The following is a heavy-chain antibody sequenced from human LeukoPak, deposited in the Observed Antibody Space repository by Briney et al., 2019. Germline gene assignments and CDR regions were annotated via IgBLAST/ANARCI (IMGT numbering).Heavy chain of an antibody. CDR2: IYTSGST. Sequence: PSETLSLTCTVSGGSISGTYYWSWIRQPAGKGLEWIGRIYTSGSTNYDPSLKSRVTISVDKSNNQFSLMLSSVTAADTAVYYCARGKQYAVDYRGQGILVTVSP. D-gene: IGHD6-19*01. V-gene: IGHV4-4*07. J-gene: IGHJ4*02. CDR1: GGSISGTYY. CDR3: ARGKQYAVDY.